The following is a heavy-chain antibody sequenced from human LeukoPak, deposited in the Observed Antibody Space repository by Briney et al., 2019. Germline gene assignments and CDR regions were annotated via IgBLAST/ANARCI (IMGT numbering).Heavy chain of an antibody. V-gene: IGHV1-8*03. D-gene: IGHD2-2*01. CDR1: GYTFTSYD. Sequence: ASVKVSCKASGYTFTSYDINWVRQATGQGLEWMGWMNPNSGNTGYAQKFQGRVTITRNTSISTAYMELSSLRSEDTAVYYCAKGMEWVVVPAALDVWGQGTTVTVSS. CDR2: MNPNSGNT. J-gene: IGHJ6*02. CDR3: AKGMEWVVVPAALDV.